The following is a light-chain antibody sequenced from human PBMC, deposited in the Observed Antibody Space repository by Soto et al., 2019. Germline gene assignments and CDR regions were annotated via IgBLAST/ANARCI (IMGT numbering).Light chain of an antibody. CDR2: DNS. Sequence: QSLLTQPPSVSAAPGQKVSISCSGSTSNVGNSYISWYQQLPGTAPKVLILDNSRRPSGIPDRFSGSKSGTSATLDITGLQTGDEADYYCGTWDSSLTAVVFGGGTKLTVL. V-gene: IGLV1-51*01. CDR1: TSNVGNSY. CDR3: GTWDSSLTAVV. J-gene: IGLJ2*01.